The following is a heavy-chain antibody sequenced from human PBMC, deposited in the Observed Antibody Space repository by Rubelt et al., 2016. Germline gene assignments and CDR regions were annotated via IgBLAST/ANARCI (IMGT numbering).Heavy chain of an antibody. J-gene: IGHJ4*02. Sequence: RLSCAASGFTFSSYAMSWVRQAPGKGLEWVSAISGSGGSTYYADSVKGRFTISRDNSKNTLYLQMNSLRAEDTAVYYCAKFGRGTGTTGGDYWGQGTLVTVSS. D-gene: IGHD1-7*01. CDR1: GFTFSSYA. V-gene: IGHV3-23*01. CDR2: ISGSGGST. CDR3: AKFGRGTGTTGGDY.